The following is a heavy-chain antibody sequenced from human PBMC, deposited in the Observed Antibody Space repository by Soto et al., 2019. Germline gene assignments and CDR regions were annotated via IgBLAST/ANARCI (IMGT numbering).Heavy chain of an antibody. CDR1: GYSFTSYW. J-gene: IGHJ4*02. Sequence: EVQLVQSGAEVKKPGESLRTSCKGSGYSFTSYWISWVRQMPGKGLVLLGRIDPSDSYTNYSPSFQGHVTISANKSISTAYLQWSSLKASDTAMYYCARLQAAAGDNDLTFDYWGQGTLVTVSS. CDR2: IDPSDSYT. D-gene: IGHD6-13*01. V-gene: IGHV5-10-1*01. CDR3: ARLQAAAGDNDLTFDY.